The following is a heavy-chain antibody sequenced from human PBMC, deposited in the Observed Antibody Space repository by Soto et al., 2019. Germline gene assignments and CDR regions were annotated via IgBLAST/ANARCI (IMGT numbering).Heavy chain of an antibody. CDR3: AKNRNYDYDAFDV. J-gene: IGHJ3*01. V-gene: IGHV3-23*01. D-gene: IGHD3-16*01. CDR2: ITGNSAFT. CDR1: GFTFNRNA. Sequence: PGGSLRLSCAGSGFTFNRNAMSWVRQAPGKGLEWVSGITGNSAFTYYADSVKGRFTISRDNSKNTLYLQMNTLRVEDTAVYCCAKNRNYDYDAFDVWGQGTVVTVSS.